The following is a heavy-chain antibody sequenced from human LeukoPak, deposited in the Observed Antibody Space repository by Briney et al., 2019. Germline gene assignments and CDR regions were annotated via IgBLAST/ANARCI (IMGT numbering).Heavy chain of an antibody. CDR2: IYYRGST. V-gene: IGHV4-39*01. Sequence: SETLSLTFSVSGGSISSNYYYWGWIRQPPGKGLEWIGSIYYRGSTYYNPSLKSRLTISVDTSNNQFSLKLSSVTAADTAVYYCASLDCSGGSCYSFELDYWGQGTLVTVSS. D-gene: IGHD2-15*01. J-gene: IGHJ4*02. CDR1: GGSISSNYYY. CDR3: ASLDCSGGSCYSFELDY.